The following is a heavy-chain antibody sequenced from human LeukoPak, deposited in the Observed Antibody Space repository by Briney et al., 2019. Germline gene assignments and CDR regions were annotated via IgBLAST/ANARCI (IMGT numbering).Heavy chain of an antibody. V-gene: IGHV3-15*01. J-gene: IGHJ4*02. CDR3: ITDPPPNYYYDSSGYYILHSLGY. CDR1: GFTFSDAW. Sequence: GGSLRLSCAASGFTFSDAWMNWVRQAPGKGLEWVGRIKSKTDGGTTDYAAPVKGRFTISRDDSKNTLYLQMNSLRTEDTAVYYCITDPPPNYYYDSSGYYILHSLGYWGQGTLVTVSS. CDR2: IKSKTDGGTT. D-gene: IGHD3-22*01.